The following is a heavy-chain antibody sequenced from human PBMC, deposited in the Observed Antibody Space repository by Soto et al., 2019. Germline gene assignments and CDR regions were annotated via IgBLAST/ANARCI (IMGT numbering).Heavy chain of an antibody. Sequence: SETLSLTCTVSGGSMSSGDYYWSWIRQPPGKGLEWIGYIYNSGRTYHNPSLKSRVTMSVDTSKNQFSLNLSSVSAADTAVYYCAAFLGAYWYFDLWGRGALVTVSS. V-gene: IGHV4-30-4*01. CDR1: GGSMSSGDYY. J-gene: IGHJ2*01. D-gene: IGHD1-26*01. CDR2: IYNSGRT. CDR3: AAFLGAYWYFDL.